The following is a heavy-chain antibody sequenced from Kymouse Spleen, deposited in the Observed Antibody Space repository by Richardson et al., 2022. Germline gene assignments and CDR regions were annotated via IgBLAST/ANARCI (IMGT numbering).Heavy chain of an antibody. D-gene: IGHD3-9*01. CDR1: GFTFSSYG. CDR2: ISYDGSNK. J-gene: IGHJ6*02. CDR3: AKDRGYDILTGYYPPYYYYYGMDV. Sequence: QVQLVESGGGVVQPGRSLRLSCAASGFTFSSYGMHWVRQAPGKGLEWVAVISYDGSNKYYADSVKGRFTISRDNSKNTLYLQMNSLRAEDTAVYYCAKDRGYDILTGYYPPYYYYYGMDVWGQGTTVTVSS. V-gene: IGHV3-30*18.